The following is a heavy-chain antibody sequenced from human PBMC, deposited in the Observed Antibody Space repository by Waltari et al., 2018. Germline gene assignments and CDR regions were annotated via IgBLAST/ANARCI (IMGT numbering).Heavy chain of an antibody. J-gene: IGHJ4*02. CDR1: GGSFSGYY. D-gene: IGHD6-13*01. V-gene: IGHV4-34*01. CDR3: ARRVRIAAAGYYFDY. Sequence: QVQLQQWGAGLLKPSETLSLTCAVHGGSFSGYYWSWIRQPPGKGLEWIGEINHSGSTNYNPSLKSRVTISVDTSKNQFSLKLSSVTAADTAVYYCARRVRIAAAGYYFDYWGQGTLVTVSS. CDR2: INHSGST.